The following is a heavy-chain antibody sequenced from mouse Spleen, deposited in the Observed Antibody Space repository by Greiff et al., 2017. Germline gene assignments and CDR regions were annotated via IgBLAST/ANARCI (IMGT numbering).Heavy chain of an antibody. V-gene: IGHV1-15*01. J-gene: IGHJ2*01. Sequence: QVQLKESGAELVRPGASVTLSCKASGYTFTDYEMHWVKQTPVHGLEWIGAIDPETGGTAYNQKFKGKAILTADKSSSTAYMELRSLTSEDSAVYYCTRSSYGNYGYWGQGTTLTVSS. CDR2: IDPETGGT. CDR1: GYTFTDYE. D-gene: IGHD2-10*01. CDR3: TRSSYGNYGY.